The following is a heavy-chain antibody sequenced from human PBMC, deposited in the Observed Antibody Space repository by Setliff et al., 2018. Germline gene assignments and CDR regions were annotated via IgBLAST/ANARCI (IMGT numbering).Heavy chain of an antibody. CDR3: ARMSGFLYMDV. CDR1: GASVRSHY. D-gene: IGHD6-25*01. V-gene: IGHV4-4*08. J-gene: IGHJ6*03. Sequence: PSETLSLTCTVSGASVRSHYWSWIRQPPGKGLEWIGHIYTSWSTISNPSLKSRVTISLDTSKNQFSLKLSSVTAADTAVYCCARMSGFLYMDVWGKGTTVTVSS. CDR2: IYTSWST.